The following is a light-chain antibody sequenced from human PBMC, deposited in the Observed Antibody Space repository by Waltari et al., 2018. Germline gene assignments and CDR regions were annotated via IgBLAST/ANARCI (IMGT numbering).Light chain of an antibody. CDR3: QQRHNWPLT. J-gene: IGKJ4*01. CDR1: QSVRSY. CDR2: DTS. Sequence: EIVLTQSPATLSLSPGERATLSCRASQSVRSYLAWYQPKPGQAPRLLIYDTSNRASGIPARFSGSGSGTDFSLSINSLEPEDFAVYYCQQRHNWPLTFGGGTKVEIK. V-gene: IGKV3-11*01.